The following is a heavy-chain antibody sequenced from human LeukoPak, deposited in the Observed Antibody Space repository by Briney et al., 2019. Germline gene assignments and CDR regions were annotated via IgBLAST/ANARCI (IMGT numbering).Heavy chain of an antibody. CDR2: IIPIFGTA. J-gene: IGHJ6*02. V-gene: IGHV1-69*05. D-gene: IGHD2-2*01. Sequence: SVKVSCKASGGTFSSYAISWVRQAPGQGLEWMGGIIPIFGTANYAQKFQERVTITRDMSTSTAYMELSSLRSEDTAVYYCAANPLYCSSTSCYAGYYYYYYGMDVWGQGTTVTVSS. CDR1: GGTFSSYA. CDR3: AANPLYCSSTSCYAGYYYYYYGMDV.